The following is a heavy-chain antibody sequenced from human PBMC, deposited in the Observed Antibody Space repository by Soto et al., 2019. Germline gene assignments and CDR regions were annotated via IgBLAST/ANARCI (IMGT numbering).Heavy chain of an antibody. CDR3: ARAGYSTGWYHWYFDF. J-gene: IGHJ2*01. CDR1: GYTFTNYG. Sequence: QVQLVQSGAEVKKPGASVKVSCKASGYTFTNYGIHWVRQSPGHRLEWMGWINAGNGNTKYSQKFQGRVMITRDTSASTAYMELSSLRSEDTAVFYCARAGYSTGWYHWYFDFWGRGTLVTVSS. D-gene: IGHD6-19*01. CDR2: INAGNGNT. V-gene: IGHV1-3*01.